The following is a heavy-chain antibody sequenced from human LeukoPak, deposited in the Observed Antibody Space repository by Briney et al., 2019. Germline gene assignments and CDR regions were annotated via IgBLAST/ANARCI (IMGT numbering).Heavy chain of an antibody. V-gene: IGHV4-4*09. CDR3: ARLHGGKGQYYFDY. CDR1: GGSISSYY. D-gene: IGHD4-23*01. J-gene: IGHJ4*02. CDR2: VYSSGNT. Sequence: PSETLSLTCTVSGGSISSYYWSWLRQPPGKGLEWIGYVYSSGNTNYNPSLKTRATISVDTSMSQFSLNLSSVTAADTAAYYCARLHGGKGQYYFDYWGQGTLVTVSS.